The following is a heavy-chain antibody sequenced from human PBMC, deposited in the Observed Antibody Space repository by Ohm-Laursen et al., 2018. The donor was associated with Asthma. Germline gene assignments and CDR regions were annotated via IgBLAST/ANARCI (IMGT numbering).Heavy chain of an antibody. V-gene: IGHV2-5*02. CDR2: IYWDDDK. CDR1: GFSLSTSGVA. Sequence: TQTLTLTCSFSGFSLSTSGVAVGWIRQPPGKALEWLALIYWDDDKRYSPSLTSRLTITKDTSKNQVVLTMTNMDPVDTVTYYCAHTVCSSSCYTGFDFWGQGTVVTVSS. CDR3: AHTVCSSSCYTGFDF. D-gene: IGHD2-2*02. J-gene: IGHJ3*01.